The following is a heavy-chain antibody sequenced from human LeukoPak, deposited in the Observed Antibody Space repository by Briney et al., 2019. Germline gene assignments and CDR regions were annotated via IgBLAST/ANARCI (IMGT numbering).Heavy chain of an antibody. Sequence: PGGSLRLSCAASGFTLSSYWLSWVRQAPGKGLEWVANIKQDGSETYYVDSVEGRFTISRDNAKNSLYLQMSSLRAEDTAEYYCARVSPYYYDSSGPREPGSGMDVWGQGTTVTVSS. CDR3: ARVSPYYYDSSGPREPGSGMDV. CDR2: IKQDGSET. V-gene: IGHV3-7*01. D-gene: IGHD3-22*01. J-gene: IGHJ6*02. CDR1: GFTLSSYW.